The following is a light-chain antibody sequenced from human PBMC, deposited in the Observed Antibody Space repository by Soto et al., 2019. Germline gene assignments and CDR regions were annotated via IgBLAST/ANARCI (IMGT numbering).Light chain of an antibody. J-gene: IGKJ3*01. CDR1: QSVRNN. V-gene: IGKV3-15*01. CDR3: QQYNNWPPEVT. CDR2: GAS. Sequence: EIVMTQSPATLSVSPGERATLSCRASQSVRNNLAWYQQKPGQAPRLLIAGASTRATGIPARFSGSGSGTEFTLTISSLQSEDFAVYYCQQYNNWPPEVTFGPGTKVDIK.